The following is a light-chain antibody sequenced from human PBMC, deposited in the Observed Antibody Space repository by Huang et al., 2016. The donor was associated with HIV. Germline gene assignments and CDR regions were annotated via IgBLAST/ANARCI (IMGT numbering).Light chain of an antibody. J-gene: IGKJ1*01. CDR2: GAY. V-gene: IGKV3-20*01. CDR1: QSVSSSY. Sequence: EIVLTQSPGTLALSPGERATLPCRARQSVSSSYLAWYQQKPGQAPRLLIYGAYRRSTGIPDRFSGSGSGTDFTLTISRLEAEDFAVYYCQQYGSSPGTFGQGTKVEIK. CDR3: QQYGSSPGT.